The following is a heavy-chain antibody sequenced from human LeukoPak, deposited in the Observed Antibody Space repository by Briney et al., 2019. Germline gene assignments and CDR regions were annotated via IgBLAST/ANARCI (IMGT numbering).Heavy chain of an antibody. CDR2: ISSSSTI. J-gene: IGHJ4*02. V-gene: IGHV3-48*01. CDR3: ARGSAH. Sequence: GGSLRLSCAASGFTFSSYSMNWVRQAPGKGLEWVSYISSSSTIYYADSVKGRFTISRDNAKNSLHLQMNSLRAEDTAMYYCARGSAHWGQGTLVTVSS. CDR1: GFTFSSYS.